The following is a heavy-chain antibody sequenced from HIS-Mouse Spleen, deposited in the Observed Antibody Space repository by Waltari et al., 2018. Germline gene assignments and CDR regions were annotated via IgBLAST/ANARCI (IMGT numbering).Heavy chain of an antibody. CDR3: ASLGYSSSSEDAFDI. CDR1: GYTFTGYY. J-gene: IGHJ3*02. Sequence: QVQLVQSVAEVKKPGASVKVSCKASGYTFTGYYMHWVRQAPGQGLEWMGWINPNSGGTNYAQKFQGRVTMTRDTSISTAYVELSRLRSDDTAVYYCASLGYSSSSEDAFDIWGQGTMVTVSS. V-gene: IGHV1-2*02. D-gene: IGHD6-6*01. CDR2: INPNSGGT.